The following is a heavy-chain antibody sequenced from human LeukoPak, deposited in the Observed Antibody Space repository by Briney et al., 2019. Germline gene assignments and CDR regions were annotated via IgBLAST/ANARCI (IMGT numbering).Heavy chain of an antibody. Sequence: SGGSLRLSCAASGFIFSSSAMSWVRQAPGKGLEWVSAISNNGGYTYYADSVQGRFTISRDNSNNTLYLQMNSLRAEDTAVYYCARDPDRSSWSRNWFDPWGQGTLVTVSS. CDR1: GFIFSSSA. CDR3: ARDPDRSSWSRNWFDP. CDR2: ISNNGGYT. J-gene: IGHJ5*02. D-gene: IGHD6-13*01. V-gene: IGHV3-23*01.